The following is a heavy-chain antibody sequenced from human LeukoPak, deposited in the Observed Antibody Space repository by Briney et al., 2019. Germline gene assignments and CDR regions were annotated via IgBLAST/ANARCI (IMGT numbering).Heavy chain of an antibody. J-gene: IGHJ5*02. CDR1: GYTFTSYG. V-gene: IGHV1-18*01. CDR3: ARVPPRLAAAGTRWFDP. D-gene: IGHD6-13*01. Sequence: GASVKVSCKASGYTFTSYGISWVRQAPGQGLEWMGWISAYNGNTNYAQKLQGRVTMTTDTSTSTAYMELRSLRSDDTAVYYCARVPPRLAAAGTRWFDPWGQGTLVTVSS. CDR2: ISAYNGNT.